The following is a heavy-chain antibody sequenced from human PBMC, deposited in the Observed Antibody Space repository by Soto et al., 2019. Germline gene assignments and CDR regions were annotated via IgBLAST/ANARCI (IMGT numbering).Heavy chain of an antibody. CDR3: ARGGGVQLWPHYYYYYGMDV. V-gene: IGHV4-34*01. CDR2: INHSGST. Sequence: PSETLSLTCAVYGGSFSGYYWSWIRQPPGKGLEWIGEINHSGSTNYNPSLKSRVTISVDTSKNQFSLKLSSVTAADTAVYYCARGGGVQLWPHYYYYYGMDVWGQGTTVTVSS. J-gene: IGHJ6*02. D-gene: IGHD5-18*01. CDR1: GGSFSGYY.